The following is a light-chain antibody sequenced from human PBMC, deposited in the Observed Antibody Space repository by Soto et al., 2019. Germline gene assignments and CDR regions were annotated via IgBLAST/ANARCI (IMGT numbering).Light chain of an antibody. V-gene: IGLV2-14*01. CDR1: SNDIGIYNY. CDR3: SSYSGSSTLVV. CDR2: EVS. J-gene: IGLJ2*01. Sequence: QSALTQPASVSGSPGQSVTISCTGASNDIGIYNYVSWYQQHPGKAPKLIIFEVSHRPSGVSDRFSASKSGDTASLTISGLQAEDEAHYYCSSYSGSSTLVVFGGGTQLTVL.